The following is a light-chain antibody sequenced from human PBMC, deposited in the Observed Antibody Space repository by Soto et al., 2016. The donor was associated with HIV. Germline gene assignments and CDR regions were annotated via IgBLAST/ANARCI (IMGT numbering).Light chain of an antibody. V-gene: IGLV3-1*01. CDR3: QTWDSNTEGVV. Sequence: SYDLTQPPSVSVSPGQTATLTCSGDKLGDRYVCWYQQKPDQSPMMVIYEDTKRPSGIPERFSGSNSGNTATLTINGTQAMDGADYYCQTWDSNTEGVVFGGGTKLTVL. J-gene: IGLJ2*01. CDR1: KLGDRY. CDR2: EDT.